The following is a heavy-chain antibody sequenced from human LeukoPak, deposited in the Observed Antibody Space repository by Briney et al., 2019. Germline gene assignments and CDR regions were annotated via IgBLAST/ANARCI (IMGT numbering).Heavy chain of an antibody. CDR3: ARDLWLAQHTYYYYYMDV. D-gene: IGHD6-19*01. Sequence: GGSLRLSCTASGFTFSRYSMNWVRQAPGKGLEWLSYIRSDSTIIDYADSVKGRFTISRDNAKNSLYLQMNSLRAEDTAVYYCARDLWLAQHTYYYYYMDVWGKGTTVTVSS. CDR2: IRSDSTII. V-gene: IGHV3-48*04. CDR1: GFTFSRYS. J-gene: IGHJ6*03.